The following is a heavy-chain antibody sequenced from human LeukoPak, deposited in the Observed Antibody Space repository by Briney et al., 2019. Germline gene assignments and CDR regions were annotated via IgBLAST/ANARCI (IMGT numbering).Heavy chain of an antibody. CDR2: ISSNDTTI. J-gene: IGHJ5*01. CDR3: VRDLDFYAMDS. CDR1: AFTFSDYY. V-gene: IGHV3-11*04. D-gene: IGHD2/OR15-2a*01. Sequence: GGSLRLSCAASAFTFSDYYMSWIRQAPGKGLEWVSYISSNDTTIYYADSVKGRFTISRDNAKNSLYLQMNSLRAEDTAVYYCVRDLDFYAMDSWGQGTLVTVSS.